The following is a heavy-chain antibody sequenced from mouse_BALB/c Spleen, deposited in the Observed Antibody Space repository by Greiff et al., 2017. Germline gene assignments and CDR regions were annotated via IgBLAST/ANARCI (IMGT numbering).Heavy chain of an antibody. V-gene: IGHV14-4*02. J-gene: IGHJ3*01. D-gene: IGHD2-1*01. CDR3: NAWNGNYVKGFAY. Sequence: EVKLVESGAELVRSGASVKLSCTASGFNIKDYYMHWVKQRPEQGLEWIGWIDPENGDTEYAPKFQGKATMTADTSSNTAYLQLSSLTSEDTAVYYCNAWNGNYVKGFAYWGQGTLVTVSA. CDR2: IDPENGDT. CDR1: GFNIKDYY.